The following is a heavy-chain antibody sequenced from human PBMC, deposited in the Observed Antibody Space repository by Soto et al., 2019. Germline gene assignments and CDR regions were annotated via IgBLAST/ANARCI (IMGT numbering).Heavy chain of an antibody. Sequence: QLQLQESGSGLVKPSQTLSLTCAVSGGSISSGGYSWSWIRQPPGKGLEWIGYIYHSGGTYYNPSLESRVTISLDRSKNQFSRKLTSVTAADTAVYYCARVRQNYFGSGSLDYWGQGTLVTVSS. CDR2: IYHSGGT. J-gene: IGHJ4*02. D-gene: IGHD3-10*01. CDR3: ARVRQNYFGSGSLDY. CDR1: GGSISSGGYS. V-gene: IGHV4-30-2*01.